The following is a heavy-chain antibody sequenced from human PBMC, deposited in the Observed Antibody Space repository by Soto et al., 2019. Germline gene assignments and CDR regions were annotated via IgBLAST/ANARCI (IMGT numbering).Heavy chain of an antibody. CDR1: GYTFTSYD. CDR3: AKDRPRRTSGYFFDY. J-gene: IGHJ4*02. Sequence: ASVKVSCKASGYTFTSYDINWVRQATGQGLEWMGWINPDSGNTNYAQKFQGRVTMTRNTSASTAYMELSSLRAEDTALYYCAKDRPRRTSGYFFDYWGQGTPVTVSS. CDR2: INPDSGNT. D-gene: IGHD1-1*01. V-gene: IGHV1-8*01.